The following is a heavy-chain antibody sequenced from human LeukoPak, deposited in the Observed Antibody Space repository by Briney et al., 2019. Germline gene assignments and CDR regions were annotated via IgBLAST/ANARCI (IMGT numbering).Heavy chain of an antibody. V-gene: IGHV3-23*01. CDR3: AKDLPGSTEITGTFDY. CDR1: GFAFNSYA. Sequence: GGSLRLSCAASGFAFNSYAMSWVRQAPGKGLEWVSGIRGGGGGTYYADSVKGRFTISRDNSKNTLYLQMNSLRAEDTAIYYCAKDLPGSTEITGTFDYWGQGTLVTVSS. J-gene: IGHJ4*02. D-gene: IGHD3-10*01. CDR2: IRGGGGGT.